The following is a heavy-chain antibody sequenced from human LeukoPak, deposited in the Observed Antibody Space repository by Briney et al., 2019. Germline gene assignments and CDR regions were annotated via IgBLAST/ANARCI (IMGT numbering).Heavy chain of an antibody. CDR1: GGSISSSSYH. J-gene: IGHJ4*02. Sequence: PSETLSLTCTVSGGSISSSSYHWGCIRQPPGKGLEWLGSIYYSGSTYYNPSLKSRVTISVYTSKNQFSLKLSSVTAADTAVYYCARLVVTGENFDYWGQGTLVTVSS. CDR3: ARLVVTGENFDY. V-gene: IGHV4-39*01. D-gene: IGHD2-15*01. CDR2: IYYSGST.